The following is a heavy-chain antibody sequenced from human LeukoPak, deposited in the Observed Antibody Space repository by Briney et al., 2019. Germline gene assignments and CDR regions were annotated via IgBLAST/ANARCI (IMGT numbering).Heavy chain of an antibody. J-gene: IGHJ4*02. Sequence: VASVKVSCKAAGYTFTGFYIHWVRQAPGQGLEWMGWINPNSGGTNYAQKLQGRVTMTRDTSISTAYMELSRLTSDDTAISYCARDWFVDSGDDPFPFDYWGQGTLVSVSS. D-gene: IGHD5-12*01. CDR3: ARDWFVDSGDDPFPFDY. V-gene: IGHV1-2*02. CDR2: INPNSGGT. CDR1: GYTFTGFY.